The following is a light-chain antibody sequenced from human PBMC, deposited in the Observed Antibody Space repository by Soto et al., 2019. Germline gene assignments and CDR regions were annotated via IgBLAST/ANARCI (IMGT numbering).Light chain of an antibody. Sequence: DIQMTQSPSTLSASIGDRVTITCRASESIRTWLAWYQHKPGKAPKFLIYDASSLESGVPSRFSGSGSGTEFTLTISNLQPDDVATYCCQQYNNYPRTFGQGTKVEIK. CDR1: ESIRTW. J-gene: IGKJ1*01. CDR2: DAS. V-gene: IGKV1-5*01. CDR3: QQYNNYPRT.